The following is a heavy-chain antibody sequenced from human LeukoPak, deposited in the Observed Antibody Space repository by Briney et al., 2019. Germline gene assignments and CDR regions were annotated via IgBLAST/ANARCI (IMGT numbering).Heavy chain of an antibody. CDR1: GGSISSGGHS. CDR3: ARHYGP. J-gene: IGHJ5*02. CDR2: IYHSGSGST. V-gene: IGHV4-30-2*03. Sequence: SETLSHTCTVSGGSISSGGHSWSWIRQPPGKGLEWIGYIYHSGSGSTYYNPSLKSRVTISVDTSKNQFSLKLNSVTAADTAVYYCARHYGPWGQGTLVTVSS. D-gene: IGHD3-10*01.